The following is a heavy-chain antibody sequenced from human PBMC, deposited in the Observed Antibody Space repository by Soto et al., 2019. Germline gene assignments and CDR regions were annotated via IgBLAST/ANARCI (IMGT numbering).Heavy chain of an antibody. CDR2: IYPRDSDT. Sequence: PGESLKISGKGSGYSFTRYLIGWVRQMPGKGLEWMGIIYPRDSDTRYSPSFQGQVTISADKSISTAYLQWSSLKASDTAMYYCARVRESTAAFDYWGQGTLVTVSS. CDR3: ARVRESTAAFDY. V-gene: IGHV5-51*01. D-gene: IGHD2-8*02. CDR1: GYSFTRYL. J-gene: IGHJ4*02.